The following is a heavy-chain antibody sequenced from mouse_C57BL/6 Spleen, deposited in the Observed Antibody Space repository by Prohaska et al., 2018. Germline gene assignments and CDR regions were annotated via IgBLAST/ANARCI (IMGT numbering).Heavy chain of an antibody. CDR3: ARHGPYYGSSYWYFDV. V-gene: IGHV1-62-2*01. D-gene: IGHD1-1*01. CDR2: FYPGSGII. CDR1: GYTFTEYT. J-gene: IGHJ1*03. Sequence: QVQLQQSGAELVKPGASVKLSCKASGYTFTEYTIHWVKQRSEQGLEWIGWFYPGSGIIKYNEKFKDKATLTADKSSSTVYMELSRLTSEDAAVYFCARHGPYYGSSYWYFDVWGTGTTVTVSS.